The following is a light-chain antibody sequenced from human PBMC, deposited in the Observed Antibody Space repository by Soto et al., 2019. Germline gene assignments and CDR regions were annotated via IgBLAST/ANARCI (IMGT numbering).Light chain of an antibody. V-gene: IGKV1-33*01. CDR2: DAS. CDR1: QDISNY. Sequence: DIQMTQSPSSLSASVGDRVTITCQASQDISNYLNWYQQKPGKAPKLLIFDASNVDTGVPSRFSGSGSGTDFTFTIHSLQPEDAATYYCQQYEDLPLTFGGGTK. J-gene: IGKJ4*01. CDR3: QQYEDLPLT.